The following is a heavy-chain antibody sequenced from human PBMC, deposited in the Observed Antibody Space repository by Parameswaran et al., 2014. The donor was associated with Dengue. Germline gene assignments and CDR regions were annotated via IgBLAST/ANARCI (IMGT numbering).Heavy chain of an antibody. J-gene: IGHJ3*02. D-gene: IGHD6-19*01. Sequence: VRQAPGKGLEWVANIKQDGSEKYYVDSVKGRFTISRDNAKNSLYLQMNSLRAEDTAVYYCARESRGFSSGWYQAPGAFDIWGQGTMVTVSS. CDR2: IKQDGSEK. CDR3: ARESRGFSSGWYQAPGAFDI. V-gene: IGHV3-7*03.